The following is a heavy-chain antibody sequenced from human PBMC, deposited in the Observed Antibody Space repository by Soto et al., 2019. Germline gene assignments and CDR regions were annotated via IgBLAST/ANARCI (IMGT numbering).Heavy chain of an antibody. D-gene: IGHD2-15*01. CDR2: ISTSSRAI. J-gene: IGHJ6*03. V-gene: IGHV3-48*02. Sequence: EVQLVESGGGLVQPGGSLRLSCAASGFTFSSYDMNWVRQAPGKGLEWISYISTSSRAIHYADSVKGRFTISRDNVKNSLYLQMNSLRDEDTAVYYCARDRGYCTGGSCYYMDVWGKGTTGTVSS. CDR3: ARDRGYCTGGSCYYMDV. CDR1: GFTFSSYD.